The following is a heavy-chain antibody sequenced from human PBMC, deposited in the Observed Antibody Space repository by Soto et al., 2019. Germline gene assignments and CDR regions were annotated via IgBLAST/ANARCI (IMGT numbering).Heavy chain of an antibody. Sequence: GSLRPSCAASGFTFISYAMIFFRQAPWKWLEWVSAISGSGGSTYYADSVKGRFTISRDNSKNTLYLQMNSLRAEDTAVYYCAKTRAGLMDVWGQGTTVTVSS. CDR3: AKTRAGLMDV. CDR2: ISGSGGST. CDR1: GFTFISYA. V-gene: IGHV3-23*01. J-gene: IGHJ6*02.